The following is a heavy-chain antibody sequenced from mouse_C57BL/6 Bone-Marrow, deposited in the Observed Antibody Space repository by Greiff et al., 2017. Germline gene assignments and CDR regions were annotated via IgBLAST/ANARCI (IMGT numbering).Heavy chain of an antibody. CDR1: GFNIKDAY. CDR3: SSFDGNYFDF. D-gene: IGHD2-3*01. V-gene: IGHV14-4*01. CDR2: IDPEIGDT. J-gene: IGHJ2*01. Sequence: VQLQQSGAELVRPGASVKLSCTASGFNIKDAYIHWVKQRPEQGLEWIGWIDPEIGDTEYASKFQGKATITSDTSSNTAYLQLSSLTYEDTAVYYCSSFDGNYFDFWGQGTPLTVAS.